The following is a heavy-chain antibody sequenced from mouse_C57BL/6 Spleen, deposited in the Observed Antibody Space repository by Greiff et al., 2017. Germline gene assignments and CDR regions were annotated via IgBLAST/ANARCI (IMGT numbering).Heavy chain of an antibody. CDR1: GYTFTEYT. V-gene: IGHV1-62-2*01. J-gene: IGHJ4*01. D-gene: IGHD1-1*01. CDR2: FYPGSGSI. CDR3: ARHEARSGTVVATKAMDY. Sequence: VQLQQSGAELVKPGASVKLSCKASGYTFTEYTIHWVKQRSGQGLEWLGWFYPGSGSIKYNEKFKDKATLTADKSSSTVYMELSRLTSEDSAVYFCARHEARSGTVVATKAMDYWGQGTSVTVSS.